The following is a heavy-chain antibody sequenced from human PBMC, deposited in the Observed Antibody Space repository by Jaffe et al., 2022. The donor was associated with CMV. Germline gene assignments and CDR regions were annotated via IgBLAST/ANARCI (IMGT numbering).Heavy chain of an antibody. CDR1: GFTFSSYG. D-gene: IGHD3-10*01. V-gene: IGHV3-33*08. Sequence: QVQLVESGGGVVQPGRSLRLSCAASGFTFSSYGMHWVRQAPGKGLEWVAVIWYDGSNKYYADSVKGRFTISRDNSKNTLYLQMNSLRAEDTAVYYCARDRAMVRGVTNWFDPWGQGTLVTVSS. CDR2: IWYDGSNK. J-gene: IGHJ5*02. CDR3: ARDRAMVRGVTNWFDP.